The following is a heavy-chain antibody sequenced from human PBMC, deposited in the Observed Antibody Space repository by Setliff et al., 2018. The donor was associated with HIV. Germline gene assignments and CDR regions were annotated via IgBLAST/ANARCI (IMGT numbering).Heavy chain of an antibody. Sequence: SETLSLTCAVYRGSFSHYYWTWIRQSPGKGLEWIAKINQERTTFYNPSLKSRVTMSLDTSRNEVSLRLSSVTAADTATYFCARVRFNFDNVRCFDLWGPGTLVTVSS. CDR2: INQERTT. J-gene: IGHJ2*01. D-gene: IGHD1-20*01. V-gene: IGHV4-34*01. CDR1: RGSFSHYY. CDR3: ARVRFNFDNVRCFDL.